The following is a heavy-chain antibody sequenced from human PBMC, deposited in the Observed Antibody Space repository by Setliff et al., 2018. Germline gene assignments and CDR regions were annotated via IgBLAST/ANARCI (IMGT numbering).Heavy chain of an antibody. CDR1: GDSISNYY. J-gene: IGHJ4*02. D-gene: IGHD3-3*01. CDR2: IYVTEST. Sequence: KPSETLSLTCTGSGDSISNYYWNWIRQPAGKGLEWIGRIYVTESTKYNPSLKSRVTLSIDTSKNQFSLKRSSVTATDAALYYCAASRAYTGAVEEWFLPKTFDFWGQGSPVTVSS. CDR3: AASRAYTGAVEEWFLPKTFDF. V-gene: IGHV4-4*07.